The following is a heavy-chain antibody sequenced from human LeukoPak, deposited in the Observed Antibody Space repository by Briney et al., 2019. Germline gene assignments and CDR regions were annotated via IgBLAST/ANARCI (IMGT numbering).Heavy chain of an antibody. Sequence: GGSLRLSCAASGFTFSSYAMSWVRQAPGKGLEWVSAISGSGGSTYYADSVKGRFTTSRDNSKTTLYLQMSSLRDDDTALYYCAKNMGTGRPLYDHWGQGILVTVSS. CDR2: ISGSGGST. V-gene: IGHV3-23*01. D-gene: IGHD6-6*01. J-gene: IGHJ4*02. CDR3: AKNMGTGRPLYDH. CDR1: GFTFSSYA.